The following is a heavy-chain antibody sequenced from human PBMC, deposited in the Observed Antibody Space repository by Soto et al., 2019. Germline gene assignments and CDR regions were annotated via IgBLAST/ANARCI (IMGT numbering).Heavy chain of an antibody. CDR2: INHSGST. CDR3: ARAYYGSGSRNLQFDY. CDR1: GGSFSGYY. Sequence: SETLSLTCAVYGGSFSGYYWSWIRQPPGKGLEWIGEINHSGSTNYNPSLKSRVTISVDTSKNQFSLKLSSVTAADTAVYYCARAYYGSGSRNLQFDYWGKGTLVTVSS. J-gene: IGHJ4*02. V-gene: IGHV4-34*01. D-gene: IGHD3-10*01.